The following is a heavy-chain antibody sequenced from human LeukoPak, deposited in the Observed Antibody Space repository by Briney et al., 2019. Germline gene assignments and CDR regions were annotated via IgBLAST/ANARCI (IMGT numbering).Heavy chain of an antibody. CDR2: IWYYGSNK. J-gene: IGHJ5*02. V-gene: IGHV3-33*01. D-gene: IGHD2-2*01. CDR1: GYTFSSYG. Sequence: GGSLRLSCAESGYTFSSYGMHWVRQAPGKGLEWVAVIWYYGSNKYYADSVKGRFTISRDNSKNTLYLQMNSLRAEDTAVYYCARERGDCSSTSCYAHWFDPWGQGTLVTVSS. CDR3: ARERGDCSSTSCYAHWFDP.